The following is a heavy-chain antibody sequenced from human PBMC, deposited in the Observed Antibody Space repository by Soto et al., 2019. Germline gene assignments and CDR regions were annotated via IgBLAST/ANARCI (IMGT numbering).Heavy chain of an antibody. J-gene: IGHJ4*02. Sequence: PSETLSLTCAVSGYSISSGYYWGWIRQPPGKGLEWIGSIYHSGSTYYNPSLKSRVTISVDTSKNQFSLKLSSVTAADTAVYYCARSTDPRLVDDYGFDYWGQGTLVTVSS. CDR3: ARSTDPRLVDDYGFDY. V-gene: IGHV4-38-2*01. CDR2: IYHSGST. CDR1: GYSISSGYY. D-gene: IGHD4-17*01.